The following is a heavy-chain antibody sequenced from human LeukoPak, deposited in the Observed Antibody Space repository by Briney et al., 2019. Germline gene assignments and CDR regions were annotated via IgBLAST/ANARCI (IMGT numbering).Heavy chain of an antibody. Sequence: GESLKISCKGSGYRFINYWIGWVRQMPGKGLEWMGTIYPGDSDTRYKPSFQGRVTISADKSISTAYLQWSSLKASDTAMYYCARIDTSNGYWVDYWGQGTLVTVSS. V-gene: IGHV5-51*01. J-gene: IGHJ4*02. CDR1: GYRFINYW. D-gene: IGHD3-22*01. CDR3: ARIDTSNGYWVDY. CDR2: IYPGDSDT.